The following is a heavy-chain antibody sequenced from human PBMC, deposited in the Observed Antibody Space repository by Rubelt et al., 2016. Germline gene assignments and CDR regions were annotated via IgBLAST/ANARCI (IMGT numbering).Heavy chain of an antibody. CDR3: ASGRRVGGLGY. CDR1: GYTFTSYY. D-gene: IGHD1-26*01. Sequence: QVKRVQSGAEVKKPGASVKVSCKASGYTFTSYYMPWVRQAPEQGLEWMGKINPSGGSTSYAQKFQGRVTMTRDTSTSTVYMELSSLRSEDTAVYYCASGRRVGGLGYWGQGTLVTVSS. CDR2: INPSGGST. J-gene: IGHJ4*02. V-gene: IGHV1-46*01.